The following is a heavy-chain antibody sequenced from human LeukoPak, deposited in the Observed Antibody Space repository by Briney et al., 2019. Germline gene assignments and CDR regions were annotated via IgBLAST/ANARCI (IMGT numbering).Heavy chain of an antibody. D-gene: IGHD3-10*01. J-gene: IGHJ4*02. V-gene: IGHV3-15*05. CDR2: IKSKSDGGTT. Sequence: PGGSLRLSCAASGFTFSNYWMSWVRQAPGKGLEWVGRIKSKSDGGTTDYAAPVKGRFTISRDDSKNTLFLQVNSLKIEDTAVYYCTTVTLRPVGLWGQGTLVTVSS. CDR1: GFTFSNYW. CDR3: TTVTLRPVGL.